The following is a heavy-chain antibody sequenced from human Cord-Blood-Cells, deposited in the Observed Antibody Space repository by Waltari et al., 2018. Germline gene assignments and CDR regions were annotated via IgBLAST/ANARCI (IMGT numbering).Heavy chain of an antibody. Sequence: EVQLVESGGGLVQPGGSLRLSCAASGFTFSSYWMSWVRQAPGKGLGWVANRKQDGSGKYYVDSVKGRFTISRDNAKNSLYLQMNSLRAEDTAVYYCARGPEYQLLFDYWGQGTLVTVSS. J-gene: IGHJ4*02. D-gene: IGHD2-2*01. CDR1: GFTFSSYW. CDR2: RKQDGSGK. CDR3: ARGPEYQLLFDY. V-gene: IGHV3-7*01.